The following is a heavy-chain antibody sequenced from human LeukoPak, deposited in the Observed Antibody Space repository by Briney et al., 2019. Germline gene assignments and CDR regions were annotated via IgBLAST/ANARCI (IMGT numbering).Heavy chain of an antibody. CDR2: ISNTGSVT. CDR1: GFTFSSYE. J-gene: IGHJ4*02. D-gene: IGHD4-23*01. Sequence: GGSLRLSCAGSGFTFSSYEMSWVRQAPGKGLEWVSYISNTGSVTYYADSVKGRFTISRDNARNSLFLQMNSLRAEVTGVYYCTVVPMGWGQGTLVTVSS. CDR3: TVVPMG. V-gene: IGHV3-48*03.